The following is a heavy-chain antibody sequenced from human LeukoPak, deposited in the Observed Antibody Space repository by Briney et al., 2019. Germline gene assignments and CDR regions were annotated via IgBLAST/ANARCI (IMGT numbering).Heavy chain of an antibody. V-gene: IGHV3-23*01. CDR1: GFTFSSYA. D-gene: IGHD6-13*01. CDR3: ARDSGLGIIAAAGKREGGFDY. J-gene: IGHJ4*02. CDR2: ISGSGGST. Sequence: PGGSLRLSCAASGFTFSSYAMSWVRQAPGKGLEWVSAISGSGGSTYYADSVKGRFTISRDNSKNTLYLQMNSLRAEDTAVYYCARDSGLGIIAAAGKREGGFDYWGQGTLVTVSS.